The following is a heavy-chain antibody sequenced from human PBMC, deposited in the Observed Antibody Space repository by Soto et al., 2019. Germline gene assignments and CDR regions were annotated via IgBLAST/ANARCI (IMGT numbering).Heavy chain of an antibody. CDR1: GGSISSGGYS. CDR3: ARAQVVAAQQ. J-gene: IGHJ4*02. CDR2: IYHSAST. D-gene: IGHD2-15*01. V-gene: IGHV4-30-2*01. Sequence: QLQLQESGSGLVKPSQTLSLTCAVSGGSISSGGYSWNWIRPPPGKGLEWIGYIYHSASTYYHPSLKSRVTISVDRSKNQFYLKLSSVTAADTSVYYCARAQVVAAQQWGQGTLVTVSS.